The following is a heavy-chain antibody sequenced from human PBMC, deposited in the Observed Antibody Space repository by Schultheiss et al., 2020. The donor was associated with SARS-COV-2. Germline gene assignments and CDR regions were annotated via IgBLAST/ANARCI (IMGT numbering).Heavy chain of an antibody. CDR3: ARGNDFVYFFDS. V-gene: IGHV4-39*07. Sequence: SETLSLTCTVSGGSISADYWGWIRQPPGKGLEWIGSIYYSGSTYYNPSLKSRLTISVDTSKNQFSLKLTSLTAEDTAIYYCARGNDFVYFFDSWGQGTLVTVSS. J-gene: IGHJ4*02. CDR2: IYYSGST. CDR1: GGSISADY. D-gene: IGHD3-3*01.